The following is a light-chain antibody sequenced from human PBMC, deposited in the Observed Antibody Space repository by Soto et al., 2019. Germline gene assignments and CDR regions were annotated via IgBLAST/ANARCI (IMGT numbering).Light chain of an antibody. CDR3: QQQANWPLT. V-gene: IGKV3-11*01. J-gene: IGKJ4*01. CDR1: QSVGNN. Sequence: EIVLTQSTATLSLSPGEIATLSCRSSQSVGNNLAWYQQKPGQAPGLLIYEASTRATGIPAPFSGGASGTDFTLTISSLEPEDFAVYYCQQQANWPLTFGGGTKGEIQ. CDR2: EAS.